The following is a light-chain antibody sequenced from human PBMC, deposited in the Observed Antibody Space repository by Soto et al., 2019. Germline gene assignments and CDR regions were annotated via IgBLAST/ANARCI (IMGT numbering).Light chain of an antibody. Sequence: LTQPRSVSGSPGQSVTISCTGASSDVGVYNYVSWYQQHPGKAPKLMIYDVTKRPSGVPDRFSGSKSANTASLTISGLQAEDEADYYCCSYAGSYTFVFGTGTKVTVL. CDR3: CSYAGSYTFV. CDR2: DVT. V-gene: IGLV2-11*01. CDR1: SSDVGVYNY. J-gene: IGLJ1*01.